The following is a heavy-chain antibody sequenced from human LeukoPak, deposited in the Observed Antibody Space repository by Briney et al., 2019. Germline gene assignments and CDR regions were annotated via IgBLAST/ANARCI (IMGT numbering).Heavy chain of an antibody. J-gene: IGHJ4*02. CDR3: ARGLILTGSAPFDY. CDR1: GFSFSIYG. V-gene: IGHV3-23*01. Sequence: GGSLRLSCAASGFSFSIYGMSWVRQTPGKGLEWVSGISGSGGNTYYTDSVKGRFTISRDNAKNALYLQMNSLTAEDTAVYYCARGLILTGSAPFDYWGQGTLVTVSS. CDR2: ISGSGGNT. D-gene: IGHD3-9*01.